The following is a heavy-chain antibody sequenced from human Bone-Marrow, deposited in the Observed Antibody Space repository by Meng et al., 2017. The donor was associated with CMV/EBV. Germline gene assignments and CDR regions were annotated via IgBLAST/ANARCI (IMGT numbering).Heavy chain of an antibody. V-gene: IGHV3-53*01. CDR2: IYSGGST. D-gene: IGHD5-18*01. Sequence: GESLKISCAASGFTFSSYWMHWVRQAPGKGLEWVSVIYSGGSTYYADSVKGRFTISRDNSKNTLYLQMNSLRAEDTAVYYCARGGRQRGYSYGFEGYFDYWGQGTLVTVSS. CDR1: GFTFSSYW. CDR3: ARGGRQRGYSYGFEGYFDY. J-gene: IGHJ4*02.